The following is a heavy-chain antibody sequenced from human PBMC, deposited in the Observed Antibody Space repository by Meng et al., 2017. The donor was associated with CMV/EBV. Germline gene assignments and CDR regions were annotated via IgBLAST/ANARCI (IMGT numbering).Heavy chain of an antibody. CDR3: ASITSGYCTNGVCVY. Sequence: SETLSLTCAVYGGSFSGYYWSWIRQPPGKGLEWIGEINHSGSTNYNPSLKSRVTISVDTSKNQFSLKLSPVTAADTAVYYCASITSGYCTNGVCVYWGQGTLVTVSS. CDR2: INHSGST. V-gene: IGHV4-34*01. J-gene: IGHJ4*02. CDR1: GGSFSGYY. D-gene: IGHD2-8*01.